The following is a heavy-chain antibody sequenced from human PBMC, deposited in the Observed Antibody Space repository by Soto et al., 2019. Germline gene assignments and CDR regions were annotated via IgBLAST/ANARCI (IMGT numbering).Heavy chain of an antibody. Sequence: PGGSLRLSCAASGFTFSSYSMNWVRQAPGKGLEWVSYISSSSSTIYYADSVKGRFTISRDNAKNSLYLQMNSLRAEDTAVYYCARDTALRFLGTPSGFDYWGQGTLVTVSS. CDR2: ISSSSSTI. V-gene: IGHV3-48*01. CDR1: GFTFSSYS. D-gene: IGHD3-3*01. CDR3: ARDTALRFLGTPSGFDY. J-gene: IGHJ4*02.